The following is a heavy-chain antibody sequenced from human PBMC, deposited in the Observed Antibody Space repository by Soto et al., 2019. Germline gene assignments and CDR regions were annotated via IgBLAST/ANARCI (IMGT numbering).Heavy chain of an antibody. J-gene: IGHJ5*02. Sequence: SVKVSCKASGGTFSSYTISWVRQAPGQGLEWMGRIIPILGIANYAQKFQGRVTITADKSTSTAYMELSSLRSEDTAVYYCARTRTVIAAAGTSLWFDPWGQGALVTVSS. V-gene: IGHV1-69*02. CDR2: IIPILGIA. CDR1: GGTFSSYT. D-gene: IGHD6-13*01. CDR3: ARTRTVIAAAGTSLWFDP.